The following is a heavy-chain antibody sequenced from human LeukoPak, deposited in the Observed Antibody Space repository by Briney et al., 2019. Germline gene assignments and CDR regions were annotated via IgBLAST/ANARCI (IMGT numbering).Heavy chain of an antibody. V-gene: IGHV4-59*01. CDR2: TYYSGST. D-gene: IGHD3-22*01. Sequence: PSETLSLTCTVSGGSISSYYWSWIRQPPGKGLEWIGYTYYSGSTNYNPSLKSRVTISVDTSKNQFSLKLSSVTAADTAVYYCARARWDSSGYYFIDYWGQGTLVTVSS. J-gene: IGHJ4*02. CDR1: GGSISSYY. CDR3: ARARWDSSGYYFIDY.